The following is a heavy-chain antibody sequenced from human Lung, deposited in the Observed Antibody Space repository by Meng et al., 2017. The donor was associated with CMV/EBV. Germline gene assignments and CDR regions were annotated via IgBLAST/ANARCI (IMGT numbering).Heavy chain of an antibody. Sequence: GESXKISCAASGFFFSGYWMHWFRQVPGEGLLWVSRINHDGGNTVYADSVKGRFTISRDNAKNTLYLQMNSLRAEDTAVYYCAAAPHRGGTDCCALESWGQGTXVTVSS. CDR1: GFFFSGYW. CDR3: AAAPHRGGTDCCALES. V-gene: IGHV3-74*01. J-gene: IGHJ4*02. CDR2: INHDGGNT. D-gene: IGHD2-21*01.